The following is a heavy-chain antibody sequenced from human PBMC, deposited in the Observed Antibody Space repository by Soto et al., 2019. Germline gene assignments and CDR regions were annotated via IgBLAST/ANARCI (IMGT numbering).Heavy chain of an antibody. CDR3: ARDARLGSSSWSEPEEPPYYYYGMDV. Sequence: ASVKVSCKASGYTFTGYYMHWVRQAPGQGLEWKGWINPKSGGTNYAQKFQGWVTMTRDTSISTAYMELSRLRSDDTAVYYCARDARLGSSSWSEPEEPPYYYYGMDVWGQGTTVTVS. CDR1: GYTFTGYY. D-gene: IGHD6-13*01. V-gene: IGHV1-2*04. CDR2: INPKSGGT. J-gene: IGHJ6*02.